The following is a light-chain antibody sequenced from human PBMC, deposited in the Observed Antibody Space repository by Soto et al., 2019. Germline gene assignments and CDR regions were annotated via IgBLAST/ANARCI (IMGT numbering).Light chain of an antibody. CDR1: SSNIGNNY. CDR3: ETWDSSLSAGV. CDR2: ENN. J-gene: IGLJ3*02. Sequence: QSVLTQPPSVSAAPGQKVTISCSGSSSNIGNNYVSWYQQLPETAPKLLIYENNKRPSGIPDRFSGSKSGTSATLGITGLQTGDEADYYCETWDSSLSAGVFGGGTKVTVL. V-gene: IGLV1-51*02.